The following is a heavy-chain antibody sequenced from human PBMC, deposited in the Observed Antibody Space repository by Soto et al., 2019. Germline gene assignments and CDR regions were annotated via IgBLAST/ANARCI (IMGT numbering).Heavy chain of an antibody. CDR1: GYTFANYW. D-gene: IGHD3-16*01. Sequence: GESLKISCKGSGYTFANYWIAWVRQMPGKGLEFMGIIYPYDSDTRYSPSFQGQVTMSADKSISTAYLQWSSLKASDTAMYYCARRGGNFYGMDVWGQGTTVTVSS. V-gene: IGHV5-51*01. CDR2: IYPYDSDT. J-gene: IGHJ6*02. CDR3: ARRGGNFYGMDV.